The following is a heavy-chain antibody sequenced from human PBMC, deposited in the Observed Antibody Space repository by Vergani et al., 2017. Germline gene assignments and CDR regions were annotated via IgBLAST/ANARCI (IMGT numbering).Heavy chain of an antibody. CDR3: ARDRYGGNSRPDAFDI. CDR2: ITSSSTI. CDR1: GFTFSNYE. D-gene: IGHD4-23*01. J-gene: IGHJ3*02. V-gene: IGHV3-48*03. Sequence: EVQLVESGGGLVQPGGSLRLSCAASGFTFSNYEMNWVRQAPGKGLEWVSYITSSSTIYYAASVKGRFTISRDNAKNSLYLQMNSLRAEDTAVYYWARDRYGGNSRPDAFDIWGQGTMVTVSS.